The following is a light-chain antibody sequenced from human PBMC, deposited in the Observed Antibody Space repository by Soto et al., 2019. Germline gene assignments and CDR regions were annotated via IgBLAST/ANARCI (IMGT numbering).Light chain of an antibody. J-gene: IGLJ2*01. V-gene: IGLV1-44*01. CDR3: ATWDDSVDGPV. CDR2: SNN. CDR1: RSNIGTNY. Sequence: QSVLTQPPSASGTPGQRVTISCSGSRSNIGTNYVYWYQHLPGTAPKLLIYSNNRRPSGVPDRFTGSKSGTSASLAISGLQSEDEGDYYCATWDDSVDGPVFGGGTKVTVL.